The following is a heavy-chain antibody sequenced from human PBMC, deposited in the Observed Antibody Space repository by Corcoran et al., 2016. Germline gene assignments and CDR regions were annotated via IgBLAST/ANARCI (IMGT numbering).Heavy chain of an antibody. V-gene: IGHV1-69*01. CDR2: IIPIFGTA. Sequence: QVQLVQSGAEVKKPGSSVKVSCKASGGTFSSYAISWVRQAPGQGLEWMGGIIPIFGTANYAQKFQGRVTITADESTSTAYMELSSLRSEDTAVDYCARAYDDIWTGYYSSWFDPWGQGTLVTVSS. J-gene: IGHJ5*02. D-gene: IGHD3-9*01. CDR3: ARAYDDIWTGYYSSWFDP. CDR1: GGTFSSYA.